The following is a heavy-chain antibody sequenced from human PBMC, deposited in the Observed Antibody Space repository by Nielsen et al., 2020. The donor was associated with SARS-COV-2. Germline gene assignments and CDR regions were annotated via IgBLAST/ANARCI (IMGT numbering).Heavy chain of an antibody. V-gene: IGHV4-59*06. J-gene: IGHJ4*02. CDR3: ARRPVRYSSGWYEVDY. D-gene: IGHD6-19*01. CDR2: IYYSGST. Sequence: ESLKISCPVSGGSISSYYWSWIRQPAGKGLEWIGYIYYSGSTYYNPSLKSRVTISVDTSKNQFSLKLSSVTAADTAVYYCARRPVRYSSGWYEVDYWGQGTLVTVSS. CDR1: GGSISSYY.